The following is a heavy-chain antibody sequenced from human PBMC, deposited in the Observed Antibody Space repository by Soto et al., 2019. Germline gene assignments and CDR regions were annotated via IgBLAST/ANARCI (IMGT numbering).Heavy chain of an antibody. V-gene: IGHV1-18*01. CDR2: ISPYSGNT. CDR1: GYIFVNYG. J-gene: IGHJ6*02. Sequence: QVQLVQSGDEVRKPGSSVKVSCKASGYIFVNYGIAWVRQAPGQGLEWMGWISPYSGNTHYASKVQGRLTMTTDTATSTVYMDLVSLTSAAAAVYYCAMVNNYVTPTPQDVWGQGTTGTVSS. D-gene: IGHD3-16*01. CDR3: AMVNNYVTPTPQDV.